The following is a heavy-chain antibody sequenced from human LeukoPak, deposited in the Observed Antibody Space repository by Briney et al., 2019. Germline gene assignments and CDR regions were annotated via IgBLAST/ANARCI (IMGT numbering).Heavy chain of an antibody. CDR3: ARLKDYYYMDV. Sequence: SETLSLTCTVSGGSISSYYWSWIRQPPGKGLEWIGYIYYSGSTNCNPSLKSRVTISVDTSKNQFSLKLSSVTAADTAVYYCARLKDYYYMDVWGKGTTVTVSS. CDR1: GGSISSYY. CDR2: IYYSGST. J-gene: IGHJ6*03. V-gene: IGHV4-59*01.